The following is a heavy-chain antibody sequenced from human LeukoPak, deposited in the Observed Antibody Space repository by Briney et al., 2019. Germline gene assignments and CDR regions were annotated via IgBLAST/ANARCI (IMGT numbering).Heavy chain of an antibody. V-gene: IGHV4-31*03. Sequence: SVTLSLTCTVSGGSISSGGYYWSWIRQHPGKGLEWIGYIYYSGSTYYNPSLKSRVTISVDTSKNQFSLKLSSVTAADTAVYYCARVVIPYYFDYWGQGTLVTVSS. D-gene: IGHD3-22*01. J-gene: IGHJ4*02. CDR3: ARVVIPYYFDY. CDR2: IYYSGST. CDR1: GGSISSGGYY.